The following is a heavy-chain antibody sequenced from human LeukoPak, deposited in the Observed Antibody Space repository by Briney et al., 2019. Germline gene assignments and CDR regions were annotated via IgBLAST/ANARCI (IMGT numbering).Heavy chain of an antibody. Sequence: ASVKVSCKASGYTFTGYYMHWVRQAPGQGLEWMGWINPNSGGTNYAQKFQGRVTMTRDTSISTAYMELSRLRSDDTAVYYCARSPYSSSSRYYFDYWGQRTLVTVSS. CDR3: ARSPYSSSSRYYFDY. D-gene: IGHD6-6*01. CDR1: GYTFTGYY. J-gene: IGHJ4*02. V-gene: IGHV1-2*02. CDR2: INPNSGGT.